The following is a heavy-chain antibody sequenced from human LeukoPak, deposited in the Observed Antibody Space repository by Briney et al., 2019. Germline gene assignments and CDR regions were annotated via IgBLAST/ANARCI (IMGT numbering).Heavy chain of an antibody. CDR2: INHSGST. J-gene: IGHJ3*02. V-gene: IGHV4-34*01. Sequence: SETLSLTCAVYGGSFSGYYWSWIRQPPGKGLEWIGEINHSGSTNYNPSLKSRVTISVDTSKNQFSLKLSSVTAADTAVYYCARRDVITFGGVIFDAFDIWGQGTMVTVSS. CDR3: ARRDVITFGGVIFDAFDI. CDR1: GGSFSGYY. D-gene: IGHD3-16*02.